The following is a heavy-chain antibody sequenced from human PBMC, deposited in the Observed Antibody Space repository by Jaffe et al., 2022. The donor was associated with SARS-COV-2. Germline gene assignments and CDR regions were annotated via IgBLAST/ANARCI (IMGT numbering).Heavy chain of an antibody. CDR2: IGAGSGTP. D-gene: IGHD3-10*01. J-gene: IGHJ4*02. CDR3: AREYGVASGSYYGH. V-gene: IGHV1-3*01. Sequence: QVHLVQSGTEVKKPGASVKVSCKASGYSFVNYAMHWVRQAPGQGFEWMGWIGAGSGTPEISQRFQGRVSFSRDTSATTAYMELRGLASEDTGLYYCAREYGVASGSYYGHWGQGTPVIVSS. CDR1: GYSFVNYA.